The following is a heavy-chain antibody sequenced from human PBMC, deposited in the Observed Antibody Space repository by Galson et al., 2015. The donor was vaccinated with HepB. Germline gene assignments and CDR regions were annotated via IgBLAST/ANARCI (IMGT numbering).Heavy chain of an antibody. D-gene: IGHD6-19*01. CDR2: INPSGGST. CDR3: ARGRTRTGYSSGWYPQDYGMDV. CDR1: GYTFTSYH. V-gene: IGHV1-46*01. Sequence: SVKVSCKASGYTFTSYHMHWVRQAPGQGLEWMGIINPSGGSTSYAQKFQGRVTMTRDTSTSTVYMELSSLRSEDTAVYYCARGRTRTGYSSGWYPQDYGMDVWGQGTTVTVSS. J-gene: IGHJ6*02.